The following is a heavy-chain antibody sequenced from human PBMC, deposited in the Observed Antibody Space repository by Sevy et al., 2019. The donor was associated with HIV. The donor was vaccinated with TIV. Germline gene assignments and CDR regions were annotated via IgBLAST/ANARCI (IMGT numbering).Heavy chain of an antibody. CDR3: ARAISNAGAAYSRGWDFDY. V-gene: IGHV3-53*01. D-gene: IGHD6-19*01. Sequence: GSLRLSCAASGFTVSSNYMSWVRQAPGKGLEWVSVIYGGDTTYYATSVKGRFTMSRDNSKNTRYFQMNSLRAEDTAVYYCARAISNAGAAYSRGWDFDYRGQGTLVTVSS. CDR2: IYGGDTT. CDR1: GFTVSSNY. J-gene: IGHJ4*02.